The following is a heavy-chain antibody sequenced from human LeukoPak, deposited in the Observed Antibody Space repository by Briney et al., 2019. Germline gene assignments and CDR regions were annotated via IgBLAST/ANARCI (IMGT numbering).Heavy chain of an antibody. J-gene: IGHJ5*02. CDR1: GFTFSSYG. V-gene: IGHV3-30*18. Sequence: PGRSLRLSCAASGFTFSSYGIHWVRQAPGKGLEWVAIISYDGSNKYYADSVKGRFTISRDNSKNTLYLQMNSLRAEDTAVYYCANLLYGSGSYYFPGFDPWGQGTLVTVSS. CDR2: ISYDGSNK. D-gene: IGHD3-10*01. CDR3: ANLLYGSGSYYFPGFDP.